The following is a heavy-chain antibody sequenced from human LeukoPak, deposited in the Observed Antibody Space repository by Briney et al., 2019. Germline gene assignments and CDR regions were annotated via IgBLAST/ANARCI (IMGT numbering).Heavy chain of an antibody. CDR3: ARGYYYDSSGYYISGDVFDY. CDR2: INWNGGST. V-gene: IGHV3-20*04. D-gene: IGHD3-22*01. J-gene: IGHJ4*02. Sequence: GGSLRLSCAASGFTFDEYGMSWVRQAPGKGLEWVSGINWNGGSTGYADSVKGRFTISRDNAKNSLYLQMNSLRAEDTALYYCARGYYYDSSGYYISGDVFDYWGQGTLVTVSS. CDR1: GFTFDEYG.